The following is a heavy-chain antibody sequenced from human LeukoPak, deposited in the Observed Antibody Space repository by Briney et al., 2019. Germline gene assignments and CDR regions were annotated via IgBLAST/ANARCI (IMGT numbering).Heavy chain of an antibody. CDR3: TTRRQDGC. D-gene: IGHD6-25*01. Sequence: GGSPRLSCAASGFTFSDAWMSWVRQAPGKGLEWVGRIKSKIDGGTIDYGAPVKGRFTISRDDSRNTLYLQMNSLKTEDTAVYYCTTRRQDGCWGQGTLVTVS. CDR1: GFTFSDAW. J-gene: IGHJ4*02. V-gene: IGHV3-15*01. CDR2: IKSKIDGGTI.